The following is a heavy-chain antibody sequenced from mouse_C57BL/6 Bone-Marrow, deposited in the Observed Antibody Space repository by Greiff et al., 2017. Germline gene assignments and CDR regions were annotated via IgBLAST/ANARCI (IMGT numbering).Heavy chain of an antibody. V-gene: IGHV6-3*01. CDR2: IRLKSDNYAT. CDR1: GFTFSNYW. D-gene: IGHD1-1*01. CDR3: TYYYGPYYYAMDY. J-gene: IGHJ4*01. Sequence: EVMLVESGGGLVQPGGSMKLSCVASGFTFSNYWMNWVRQSPEKGLEWVAQIRLKSDNYATHYAESVKGRFTISRDDSKSSVYLQMNNLRAEDTGIYYCTYYYGPYYYAMDYWGQGTSVTVSS.